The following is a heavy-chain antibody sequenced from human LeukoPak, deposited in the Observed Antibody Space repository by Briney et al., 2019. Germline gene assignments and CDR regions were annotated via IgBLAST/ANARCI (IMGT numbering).Heavy chain of an antibody. Sequence: PESLSLTCILSGGSLSSSSYYWGWIRQPPGKGLEWIGSIYYSVSSYYNPSLKSRVTISVDTSKNQFSLKVSSVTAADTAVYCCGVNEMATLWFDPWGQGTLVTVSS. CDR3: GVNEMATLWFDP. J-gene: IGHJ5*02. V-gene: IGHV4-39*07. CDR2: IYYSVSS. D-gene: IGHD5-24*01. CDR1: GGSLSSSSYY.